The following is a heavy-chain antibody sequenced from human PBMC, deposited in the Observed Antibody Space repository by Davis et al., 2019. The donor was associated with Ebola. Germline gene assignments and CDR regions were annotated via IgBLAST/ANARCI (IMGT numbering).Heavy chain of an antibody. V-gene: IGHV4-59*01. Sequence: MPSETLSLTCTVSGGSISSYYWSWIRQPPGKGLEWIGYIYYSGSTNYNPSLKSRVTISVDTSKNQFSLKLSSVTAADTAVYYCARGGSSSSYGMDVWGQGTTVTDSS. J-gene: IGHJ6*02. CDR1: GGSISSYY. CDR2: IYYSGST. CDR3: ARGGSSSSYGMDV. D-gene: IGHD6-13*01.